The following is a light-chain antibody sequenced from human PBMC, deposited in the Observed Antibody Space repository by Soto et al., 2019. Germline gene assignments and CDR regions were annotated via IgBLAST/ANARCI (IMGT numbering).Light chain of an antibody. Sequence: SALTQPPSVSGSPGQSINISCTGTSSDVGGYNYVSWYQHHPGKAPKLIIYDVSNRPSGVSNPFSGSKSGNTASLTISGLQPEDEADYYCSSYTTSNTRQIVFGTGTKVTVL. CDR2: DVS. CDR3: SSYTTSNTRQIV. V-gene: IGLV2-14*03. J-gene: IGLJ1*01. CDR1: SSDVGGYNY.